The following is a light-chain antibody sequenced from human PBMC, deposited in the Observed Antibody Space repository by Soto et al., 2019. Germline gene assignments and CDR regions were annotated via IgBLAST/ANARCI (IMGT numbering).Light chain of an antibody. CDR2: LEGSGSY. J-gene: IGLJ3*02. Sequence: QPVLTQSSSASASLGSSVNLACTRSSGHSSYIIAWHQQQPGKAPRYLMKLEGSGSYNKGSGVPDRFSGSSSGADRYLIISNLQFEDEADYYCETWDSNIHWVFGGGTKLTVL. CDR1: SGHSSYI. CDR3: ETWDSNIHWV. V-gene: IGLV4-60*02.